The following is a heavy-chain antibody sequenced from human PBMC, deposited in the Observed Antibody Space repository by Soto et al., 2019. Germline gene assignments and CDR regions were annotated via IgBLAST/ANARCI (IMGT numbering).Heavy chain of an antibody. Sequence: QVQLVQSGAEVKKPGASVKVSCKASGYTFSSYRISWVRQAPGPGPEWMGWIHAYNGNTKYAQKFQDRLIKTTDTSTSTAYMELRSLTSDNTAVYYGARADYGDDDYWGQGTLVTVSS. D-gene: IGHD4-17*01. CDR2: IHAYNGNT. J-gene: IGHJ4*02. CDR3: ARADYGDDDY. CDR1: GYTFSSYR. V-gene: IGHV1-18*01.